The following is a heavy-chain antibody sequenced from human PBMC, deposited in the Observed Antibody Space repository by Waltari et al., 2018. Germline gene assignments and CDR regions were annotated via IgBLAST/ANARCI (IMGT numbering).Heavy chain of an antibody. CDR3: ARAHHLYGSGSYLDY. D-gene: IGHD3-10*01. V-gene: IGHV3-30*01. CDR1: AFTFSSYA. CDR2: KSYDGSNK. J-gene: IGHJ4*02. Sequence: QVQLVESGGGVVQPGRSLRLSCAASAFTFSSYAMYWVRQAPGKGRECVAVKSYDGSNKYYADSGKGRFTISRDNSKNTLYLQMNSLRAEDTAVYYCARAHHLYGSGSYLDYWGQGTLVTVSS.